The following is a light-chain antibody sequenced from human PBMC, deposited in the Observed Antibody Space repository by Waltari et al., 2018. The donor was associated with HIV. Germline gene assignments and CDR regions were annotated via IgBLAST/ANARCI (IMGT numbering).Light chain of an antibody. J-gene: IGLJ1*01. V-gene: IGLV1-51*01. Sequence: QSVLTQPPSVSAAPGQRVTISCSGSSSNIGNNYVSWYQQLPRTAPKLLIYDNNKLPSGIPDRFSASKSGTSATLAITGLQTGDEADYYCGTWDSSLSAFVFGTGTTVTVL. CDR1: SSNIGNNY. CDR2: DNN. CDR3: GTWDSSLSAFV.